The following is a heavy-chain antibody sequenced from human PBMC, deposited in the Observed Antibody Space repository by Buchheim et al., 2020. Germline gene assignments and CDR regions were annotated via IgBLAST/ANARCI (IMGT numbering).Heavy chain of an antibody. V-gene: IGHV3-7*01. CDR1: GFTFSSYW. D-gene: IGHD5-18*01. CDR3: AREIGDRYSYGWDYYYYYGMDV. J-gene: IGHJ6*02. CDR2: IKQDGSEK. Sequence: EVQLVESGGGLVQPGGSLRLSCAASGFTFSSYWMSWVRQAPGKGLEWVANIKQDGSEKYYVDSVKGRFTISRDKAKNSLYLQMNSLRAEDTAVYYCAREIGDRYSYGWDYYYYYGMDVWGQGTT.